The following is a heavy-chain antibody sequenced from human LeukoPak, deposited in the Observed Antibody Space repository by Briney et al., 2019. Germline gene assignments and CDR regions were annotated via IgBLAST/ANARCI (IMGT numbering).Heavy chain of an antibody. CDR1: GGTFTIYT. Sequence: SVKVSCKASGGTFTIYTISCVRQAPGQGLEWMGSIIPILGIANYAQKFQGRVTITADKSTSTPYMELSSLKSEDAAVYYCASDPRYCSSTSCYRPWGQGTLVTVSS. D-gene: IGHD2-2*01. V-gene: IGHV1-69*02. CDR2: IIPILGIA. J-gene: IGHJ5*02. CDR3: ASDPRYCSSTSCYRP.